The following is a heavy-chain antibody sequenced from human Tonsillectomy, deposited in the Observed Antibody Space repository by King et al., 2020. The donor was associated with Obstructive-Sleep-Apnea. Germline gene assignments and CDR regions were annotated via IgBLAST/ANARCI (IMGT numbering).Heavy chain of an antibody. V-gene: IGHV4-39*07. J-gene: IGHJ4*02. CDR3: AGDTNYYDSSGYYLTSTDY. Sequence: QLQESGPGLVKPSETLSLTCTVSGGSISSSSFYWGWIRQPPGKGLEWIGNIYYSGSTHYNPSLKSRVTISVDTSKNQFSLNLSSVTAADTAVYYCAGDTNYYDSSGYYLTSTDYWGQGTLVTVSS. D-gene: IGHD3-22*01. CDR2: IYYSGST. CDR1: GGSISSSSFY.